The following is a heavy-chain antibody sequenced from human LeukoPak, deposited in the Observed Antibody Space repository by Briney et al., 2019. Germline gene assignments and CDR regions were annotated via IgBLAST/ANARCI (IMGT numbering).Heavy chain of an antibody. V-gene: IGHV3-9*01. J-gene: IGHJ3*01. D-gene: IGHD1-7*01. Sequence: GGSLRLSCAASGFSLDDFAMHWVRQAPGKGLERVSSISWDSGSRVYADSVKGRFTISRDNAKNSLFLRMNSLRAEDTALYYCIKDLRLDLHLDTFEVWGQGTMVTVSS. CDR3: IKDLRLDLHLDTFEV. CDR1: GFSLDDFA. CDR2: ISWDSGSR.